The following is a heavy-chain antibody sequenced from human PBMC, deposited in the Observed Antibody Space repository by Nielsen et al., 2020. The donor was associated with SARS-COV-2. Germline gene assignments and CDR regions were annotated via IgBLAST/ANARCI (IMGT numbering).Heavy chain of an antibody. CDR3: AKDLRDASGYFDH. D-gene: IGHD3-22*01. V-gene: IGHV3-23*01. J-gene: IGHJ5*01. CDR2: ISGSGGST. Sequence: GGSLRLSCAASGFTFGSYAMSWVRQAPGKGLEWVSSISGSGGSTYYADSVKGRFTISRDNSMNTLYLQMNTLRAEDTAVYYCAKDLRDASGYFDHWGQGTLVTVSS. CDR1: GFTFGSYA.